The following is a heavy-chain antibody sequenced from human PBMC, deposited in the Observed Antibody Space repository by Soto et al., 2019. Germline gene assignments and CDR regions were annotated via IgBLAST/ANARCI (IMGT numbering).Heavy chain of an antibody. Sequence: SETLSLTCAVYGGSFSGYYWSWIRQPPGKGLEWIATIYYTGSTYYNPSLKSRVTVSVDRSKNQFTLQLISVSAADTAVYYCATSYGNAWYTYWGQGTQVTVSS. J-gene: IGHJ4*02. CDR2: IYYTGST. D-gene: IGHD6-13*01. CDR1: GGSFSGYY. V-gene: IGHV4-34*01. CDR3: ATSYGNAWYTY.